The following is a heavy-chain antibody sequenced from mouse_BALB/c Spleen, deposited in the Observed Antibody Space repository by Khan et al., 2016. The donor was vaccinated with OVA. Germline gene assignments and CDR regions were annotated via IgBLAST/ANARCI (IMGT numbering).Heavy chain of an antibody. Sequence: VQLQQSGPELMKPGASVKISCKASGYSFTSYYIHWMKQSHGKTLGWIGYIDPFNGASTYNQKFKVKATLTVDKSSNTAYMHLSSLTSEDSAVYYCARHGSTSWFAYWGQGTLVTVSA. D-gene: IGHD1-1*01. CDR3: ARHGSTSWFAY. CDR2: IDPFNGAS. V-gene: IGHV1-31*01. CDR1: GYSFTSYY. J-gene: IGHJ3*01.